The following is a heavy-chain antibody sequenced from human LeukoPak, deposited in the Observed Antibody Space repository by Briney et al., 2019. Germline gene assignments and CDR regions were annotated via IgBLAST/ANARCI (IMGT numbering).Heavy chain of an antibody. CDR1: GGSISSSNW. Sequence: SETLSLTCTVSGGSISSSNWWSWVRQPPGKGLEWIGEIYHSGSTNYNPSLKSRVTISVDKSKNQFSLKLSSVTAADTAVYYCARDGEAAGNFFDYWGQGTLVTVSS. D-gene: IGHD6-13*01. V-gene: IGHV4-4*02. CDR3: ARDGEAAGNFFDY. CDR2: IYHSGST. J-gene: IGHJ4*02.